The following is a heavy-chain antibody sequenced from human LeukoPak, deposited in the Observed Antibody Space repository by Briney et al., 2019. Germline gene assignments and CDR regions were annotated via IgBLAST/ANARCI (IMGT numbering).Heavy chain of an antibody. Sequence: PGGSLRLSCAASGFTFSIYAMSWVRQAPGKGLEWVSAISGSGVNTYYANSAKGRFTISRDKFMNTLYLQMNSLRAEDTAVYYCARGRGLPVRPPNEGFLDYWGRGTLVTVSS. CDR1: GFTFSIYA. J-gene: IGHJ4*02. D-gene: IGHD6-6*01. CDR2: ISGSGVNT. V-gene: IGHV3-23*01. CDR3: ARGRGLPVRPPNEGFLDY.